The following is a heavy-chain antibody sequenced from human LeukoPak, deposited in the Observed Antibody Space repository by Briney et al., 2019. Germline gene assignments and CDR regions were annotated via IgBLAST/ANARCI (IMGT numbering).Heavy chain of an antibody. D-gene: IGHD3-22*01. Sequence: GGSLRLSCAASGFTFSNAWMSWVRQAPGKGLEWVGRIKSKTDGGTTDYAAPVKGRFTISRDDSKNTLYLQMNSLKTEDTAVYYCTTRYPGHYDSSGYYGVYYYYYMDVWGKGNTVTISS. J-gene: IGHJ6*03. V-gene: IGHV3-15*01. CDR2: IKSKTDGGTT. CDR3: TTRYPGHYDSSGYYGVYYYYYMDV. CDR1: GFTFSNAW.